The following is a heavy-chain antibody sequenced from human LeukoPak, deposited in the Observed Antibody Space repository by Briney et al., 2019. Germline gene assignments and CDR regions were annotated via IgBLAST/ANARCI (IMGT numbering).Heavy chain of an antibody. J-gene: IGHJ3*02. CDR1: GGSISSYY. V-gene: IGHV4-4*07. CDR3: ARGSYYDSSGYYYSAFDI. Sequence: SETLSLACTVSGGSISSYYWSWIRQPAGKGLEWIGRIYTSGSTNYNPSLKSRVTMSVDTSKNQFSLKLSSVTAADTAVYYCARGSYYDSSGYYYSAFDIWGQGTMVTVSS. D-gene: IGHD3-22*01. CDR2: IYTSGST.